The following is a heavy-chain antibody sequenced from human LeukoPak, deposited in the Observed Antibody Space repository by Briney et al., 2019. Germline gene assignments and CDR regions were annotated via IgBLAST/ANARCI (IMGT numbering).Heavy chain of an antibody. CDR1: GGSFSGYY. V-gene: IGHV4-34*01. J-gene: IGHJ4*02. CDR3: ARGVLRADY. D-gene: IGHD6-6*01. CDR2: INHSGST. Sequence: PSETLSLTCAVYGGSFSGYYWSWIRQPPGKGLEWIGEINHSGSTNYNPSLKSRVTISVDTSKNQFSLKLSSVTAADTAVYYCARGVLRADYWGQGTLVTVSS.